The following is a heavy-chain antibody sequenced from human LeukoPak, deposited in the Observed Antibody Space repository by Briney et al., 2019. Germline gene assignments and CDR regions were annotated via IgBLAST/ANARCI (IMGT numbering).Heavy chain of an antibody. CDR2: ISSSSSYI. D-gene: IGHD6-19*01. J-gene: IGHJ4*02. CDR3: ARDHIAVAGPFDY. Sequence: GGSLRLSCAASGFTFSSYSMNWVRQAPGKGLEWVSSISSSSSYIYYADSVEGRFTISRDNAKNSLYLQMNSLRAEDTAVYYCARDHIAVAGPFDYWGQGTLVTVSS. CDR1: GFTFSSYS. V-gene: IGHV3-21*01.